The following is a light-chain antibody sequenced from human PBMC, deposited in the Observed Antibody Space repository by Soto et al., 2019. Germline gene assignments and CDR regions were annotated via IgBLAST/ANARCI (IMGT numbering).Light chain of an antibody. CDR1: NIGSKS. CDR3: QVWDSSSDLHV. CDR2: DDS. Sequence: SYELTQPPSVSVAPGQTARSTCGGNNIGSKSVHWYQQKPGRAPVLVVYDDSDRPSWIPERFSGSNSGNTATLTISRVEAGDEADYYCQVWDSSSDLHVFGTGTKLPVL. J-gene: IGLJ1*01. V-gene: IGLV3-21*02.